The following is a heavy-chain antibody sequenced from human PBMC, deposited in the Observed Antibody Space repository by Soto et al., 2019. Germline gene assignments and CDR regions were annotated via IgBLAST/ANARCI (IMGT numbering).Heavy chain of an antibody. D-gene: IGHD6-6*01. CDR2: IYPGDSDT. CDR1: GYSFTSYW. J-gene: IGHJ6*02. V-gene: IGHV5-51*01. CDR3: ATPTDSSSSAKGRFDNYYHMDV. Sequence: PGESLKISCKGSGYSFTSYWIGWVRQMPGKGLEWMGIIYPGDSDTRYSPSFQGQVTISADKSISTAYLQWSSLKASDTAMYYCATPTDSSSSAKGRFDNYYHMDVSAQGTTVTVSS.